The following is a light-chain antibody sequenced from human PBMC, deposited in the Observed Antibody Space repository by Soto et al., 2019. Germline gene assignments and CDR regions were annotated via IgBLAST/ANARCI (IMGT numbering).Light chain of an antibody. CDR2: TAS. CDR3: QQSFDTPLT. Sequence: DIQITQSPSSLSASIGDSLTIHCRASQNIKKYLNWYQQKPGKAPKLLIYTASSLQVGLPSRFSGSGSGTDFTLTISSLQPEDSATYYSQQSFDTPLTFGGGTKVDIK. CDR1: QNIKKY. V-gene: IGKV1-39*01. J-gene: IGKJ4*01.